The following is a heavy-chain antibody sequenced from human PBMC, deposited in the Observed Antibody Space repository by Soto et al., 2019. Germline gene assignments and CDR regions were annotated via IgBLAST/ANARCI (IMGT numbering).Heavy chain of an antibody. Sequence: PSETLSLTCTAGVASISSYYWSWLRQAPGKGLEWIGYIYYSGSTNYNPSLKSRVTISVDTSKNQFSLKLSSVTAADTAVYYWARVLGSGYSEYHYGMDVWRQGNTVT. CDR2: IYYSGST. J-gene: IGHJ6*02. D-gene: IGHD3-3*01. CDR1: VASISSYY. V-gene: IGHV4-59*01. CDR3: ARVLGSGYSEYHYGMDV.